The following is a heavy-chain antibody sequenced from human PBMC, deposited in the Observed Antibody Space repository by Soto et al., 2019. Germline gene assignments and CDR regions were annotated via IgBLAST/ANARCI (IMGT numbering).Heavy chain of an antibody. CDR2: IKSKTDGGTT. V-gene: IGHV3-15*01. D-gene: IGHD1-26*01. Sequence: GGSLRLSCAASGFTFSNAWMSWVRQAPGKGLEWVGRIKSKTDGGTTDYAAPVKGRFTISRDDSKNTLYLQMKSLKTEDTAVYYCTPAEWELPPSYCGQGILVTVSS. CDR3: TPAEWELPPSY. CDR1: GFTFSNAW. J-gene: IGHJ4*02.